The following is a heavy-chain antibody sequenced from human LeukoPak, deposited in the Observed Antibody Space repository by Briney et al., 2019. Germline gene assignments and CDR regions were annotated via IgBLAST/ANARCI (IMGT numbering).Heavy chain of an antibody. CDR3: AREVDSSSWYGDYYHYYMDV. Sequence: SETLSLTCAVYGGSFSGYYWTWIRQAPGKGLEWIGEINHSGSTSYNPSLKSRVTISVDTSKNQFSLKLRSVTAADTAVYYCAREVDSSSWYGDYYHYYMDVWGKGTTVTVSS. CDR1: GGSFSGYY. J-gene: IGHJ6*03. CDR2: INHSGST. V-gene: IGHV4-34*01. D-gene: IGHD6-13*01.